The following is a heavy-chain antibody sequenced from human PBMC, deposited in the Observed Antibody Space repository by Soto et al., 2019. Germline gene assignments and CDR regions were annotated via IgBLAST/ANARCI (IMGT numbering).Heavy chain of an antibody. J-gene: IGHJ4*02. D-gene: IGHD3-22*01. CDR2: ISYDGSNK. V-gene: IGHV3-30-3*01. CDR3: ARDAPNYYDSSGYYYPTLVY. CDR1: GFTFSSYA. Sequence: GSLRLSCAASGFTFSSYAMHWVRQAPGKGLEWVAVISYDGSNKYYADSVKGRFTISRDNSKNTLYLQMNSLRAEDTAVYYRARDAPNYYDSSGYYYPTLVYWGQGTLVTVSS.